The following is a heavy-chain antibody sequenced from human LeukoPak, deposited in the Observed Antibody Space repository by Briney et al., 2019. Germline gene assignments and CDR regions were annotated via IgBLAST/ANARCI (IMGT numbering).Heavy chain of an antibody. V-gene: IGHV3-21*06. J-gene: IGHJ3*01. Sequence: GGSLRLSCAASGFPFSRTSMTWVRQAPGKALEWVSSLSGSGRLIWYAGSVKGRFTISRDNAANSLFLQMNSLRVEDTAVYYCARDLQTGLAFDAWGQGTVVTVSS. CDR3: ARDLQTGLAFDA. D-gene: IGHD7-27*01. CDR2: LSGSGRLI. CDR1: GFPFSRTS.